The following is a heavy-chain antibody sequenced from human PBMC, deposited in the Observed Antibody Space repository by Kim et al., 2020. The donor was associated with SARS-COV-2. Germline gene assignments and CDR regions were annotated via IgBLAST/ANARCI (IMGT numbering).Heavy chain of an antibody. CDR3: ARDSSGYGNWFDP. J-gene: IGHJ5*02. D-gene: IGHD3-22*01. V-gene: IGHV1-2*02. Sequence: YAQKFQGRVTMTRDTSISTAYMELSRLRSDDTAVYYCARDSSGYGNWFDPWGQGTLVTVSS.